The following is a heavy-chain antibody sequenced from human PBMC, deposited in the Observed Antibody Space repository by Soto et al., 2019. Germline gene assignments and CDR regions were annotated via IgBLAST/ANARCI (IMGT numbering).Heavy chain of an antibody. V-gene: IGHV3-33*01. J-gene: IGHJ4*02. CDR3: VRDLGGLRYFDY. CDR2: IWYDGSNK. Sequence: PGGSLRLSCAASGFTFRNHGMHWVRQAPGKGLEWVAVIWYDGSNKYYADSVEGRFTISRDNSKNTLYLQMNSLRAEDTAVYYCVRDLGGLRYFDYWGQGTPVTVS. D-gene: IGHD3-16*01. CDR1: GFTFRNHG.